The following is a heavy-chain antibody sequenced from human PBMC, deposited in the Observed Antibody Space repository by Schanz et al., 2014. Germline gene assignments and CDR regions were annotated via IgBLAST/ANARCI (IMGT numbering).Heavy chain of an antibody. CDR3: AKDGRLPYYGTGSDFDY. CDR2: IYMDGSGS. D-gene: IGHD3-22*01. Sequence: EVQLVESGGGLVKPGGSLRLSCAASGFTFSRYWMQWVRQAPGKGLVWVSRIYMDGSGSDYGDSVKGRFTISRANLKNTVYLQMISLRAEDTAVYYCAKDGRLPYYGTGSDFDYWGQGTLVAVSS. V-gene: IGHV3-74*01. CDR1: GFTFSRYW. J-gene: IGHJ4*02.